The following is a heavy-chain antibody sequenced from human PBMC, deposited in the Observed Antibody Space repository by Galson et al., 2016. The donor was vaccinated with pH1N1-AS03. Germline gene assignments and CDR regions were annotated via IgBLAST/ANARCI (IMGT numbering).Heavy chain of an antibody. D-gene: IGHD5-24*01. CDR2: IRHDGSNR. CDR1: GFTFSSYG. CDR3: AQDRVNGIDATTRWFAP. V-gene: IGHV3-30*02. Sequence: SLRLSCAASGFTFSSYGMHWVRQAPGKGLEWVTFIRHDGSNRYYADSVKGRFTISRDNSKNTLFLQMNSLRPEDTAVYYCAQDRVNGIDATTRWFAPWGQGTTVTVAS. J-gene: IGHJ6*02.